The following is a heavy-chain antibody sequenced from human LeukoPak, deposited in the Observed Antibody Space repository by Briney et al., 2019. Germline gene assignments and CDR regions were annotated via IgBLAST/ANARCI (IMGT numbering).Heavy chain of an antibody. J-gene: IGHJ4*02. V-gene: IGHV3-53*01. CDR1: GFTVSSNY. CDR2: IYSGGST. CDR3: ARDKLPYDYVWGSYRPQG. D-gene: IGHD3-16*02. Sequence: QPGGTLRLSCAASGFTVSSNYMSWVRQAPGKGLEWVSVIYSGGSTYYADSVKGRFTISRDNAKNSLYLQMNSLRAEDTAVYYCARDKLPYDYVWGSYRPQGWGQGTLVTVSS.